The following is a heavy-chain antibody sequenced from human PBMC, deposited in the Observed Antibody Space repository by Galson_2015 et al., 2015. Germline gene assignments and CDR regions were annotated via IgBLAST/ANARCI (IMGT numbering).Heavy chain of an antibody. Sequence: ETLSLTCTVSGGSISSRTFYWGWIRQPPGKGLEWIGSMYYSGSTYYNPSLKSRVTISVDTSKNQFSLKLRSVTAADTAVYYCARYRADSSGWIDLWGRGTLVTVSS. J-gene: IGHJ2*01. V-gene: IGHV4-39*01. CDR1: GGSISSRTFY. CDR3: ARYRADSSGWIDL. CDR2: MYYSGST. D-gene: IGHD6-19*01.